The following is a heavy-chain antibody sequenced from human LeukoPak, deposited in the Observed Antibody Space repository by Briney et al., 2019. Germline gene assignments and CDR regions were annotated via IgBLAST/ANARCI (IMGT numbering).Heavy chain of an antibody. CDR3: ARATRIAAAEYYFDY. CDR2: IYTGGST. J-gene: IGHJ4*02. V-gene: IGHV3-53*01. Sequence: GGSLRLSCAASGFTVSSNYMSWVRQAPGKGLEWVSVIYTGGSTYYADSVKGRFTISRDNSKNTLFLQMNSLRAEDTAVYYCARATRIAAAEYYFDYWGQGTLVTVSS. CDR1: GFTVSSNY. D-gene: IGHD6-13*01.